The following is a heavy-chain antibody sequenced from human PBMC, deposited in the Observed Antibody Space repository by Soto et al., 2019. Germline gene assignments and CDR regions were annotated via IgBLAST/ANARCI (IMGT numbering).Heavy chain of an antibody. V-gene: IGHV3-73*01. CDR3: TRGYGDYVRDY. Sequence: EVQLVESGGGLVQPGESLKLSCAVSGFTFSGSAMHWVRQASGQGLEWVGRIRSKANNYATAYAASVKGRFTIPRDDSKTTAELQMNSLKSEDTAVYYCTRGYGDYVRDYWGQGTLVTVSS. D-gene: IGHD4-17*01. J-gene: IGHJ4*02. CDR2: IRSKANNYAT. CDR1: GFTFSGSA.